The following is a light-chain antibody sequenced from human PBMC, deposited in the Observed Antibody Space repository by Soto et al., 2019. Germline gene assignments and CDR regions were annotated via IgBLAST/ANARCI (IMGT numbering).Light chain of an antibody. CDR3: QQSYRSPPT. CDR1: HSISGY. J-gene: IGKJ5*01. CDR2: AAS. V-gene: IGKV1-39*01. Sequence: DIQMTQSPSSLSASVGDRVTITCRASHSISGYLNWYQQKPGKAPKLLIYAASSLQSGVPSRFSGSGSGTDFTLTIRSLQHEDFATYYWQQSYRSPPTFGQGTRLEIK.